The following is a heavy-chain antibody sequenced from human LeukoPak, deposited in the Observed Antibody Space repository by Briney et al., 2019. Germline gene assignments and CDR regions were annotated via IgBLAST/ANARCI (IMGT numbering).Heavy chain of an antibody. CDR2: IDHSGST. D-gene: IGHD2-15*01. J-gene: IGHJ4*02. Sequence: SETLSLTCTVSGDSITNAIYFWGWIRQPPGKGLEWIGEIDHSGSTNYNPSLKSRVTISVDTSKNQFSLKLNSVTAADTAVYYCARGNIVVVVAATPPDYWGQGTLVTVSS. CDR3: ARGNIVVVVAATPPDY. CDR1: GDSITNAIYF. V-gene: IGHV4-39*07.